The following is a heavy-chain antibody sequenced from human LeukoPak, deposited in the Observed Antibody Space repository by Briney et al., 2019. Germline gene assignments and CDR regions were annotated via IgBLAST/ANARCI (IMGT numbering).Heavy chain of an antibody. D-gene: IGHD3-10*01. Sequence: PSETLSLTCTVSGGSISSYYWSWIRQPLGKGLEWIGYIYYSGSTNYNPSLKSRVTISVDTSKNQFSLKLSSVTAADTAVYYCARAGSGSYYKKPLDYWGQGTLVTVSS. CDR1: GGSISSYY. CDR3: ARAGSGSYYKKPLDY. J-gene: IGHJ4*02. CDR2: IYYSGST. V-gene: IGHV4-59*01.